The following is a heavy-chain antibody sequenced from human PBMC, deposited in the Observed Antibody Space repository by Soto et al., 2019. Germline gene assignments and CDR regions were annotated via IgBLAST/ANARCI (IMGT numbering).Heavy chain of an antibody. Sequence: GGSLRLSCAASGFIFSTYWMTWVRQAPGQGLEWVANIQQDGSEKNYVDSVKGRFTISRDNAKNSLYLQMNSLRVEDTAVYYCARVSGENDFWSGYYGNYYDMDVWGQGTTVTVSS. CDR2: IQQDGSEK. V-gene: IGHV3-7*01. J-gene: IGHJ6*02. D-gene: IGHD3-3*01. CDR3: ARVSGENDFWSGYYGNYYDMDV. CDR1: GFIFSTYW.